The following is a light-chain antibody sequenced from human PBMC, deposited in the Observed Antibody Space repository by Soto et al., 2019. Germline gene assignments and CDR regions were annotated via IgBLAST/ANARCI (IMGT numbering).Light chain of an antibody. J-gene: IGKJ1*01. CDR1: QSVLYSSNNKNH. V-gene: IGKV4-1*01. Sequence: DIVMTQSPDSLAVSLGKRATINCKSSQSVLYSSNNKNHLAWYQQKPGQPPKLVIYWASTRESGVPDRFSGSGSGTDFTLTISSLQAEDVAVYYCQQYYSTLWTFGQGTKVDIK. CDR3: QQYYSTLWT. CDR2: WAS.